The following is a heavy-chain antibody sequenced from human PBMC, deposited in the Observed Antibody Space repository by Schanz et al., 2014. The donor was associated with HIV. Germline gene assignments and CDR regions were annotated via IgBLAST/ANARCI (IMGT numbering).Heavy chain of an antibody. CDR2: ISWNSGSI. CDR3: AKDRGGGSGMVTNYYYGMDV. Sequence: EVHLVESGGDLVQPGRSLRLSCAASGFTFDDYAMHWVRQVPGKGLEWVSGISWNSGSIGYGDSVKGRFTISRDNAKNSLYLQMNNLRTEDTALYYCAKDRGGGSGMVTNYYYGMDVWGQGTTVTVSS. V-gene: IGHV3-9*01. CDR1: GFTFDDYA. J-gene: IGHJ6*02. D-gene: IGHD5-18*01.